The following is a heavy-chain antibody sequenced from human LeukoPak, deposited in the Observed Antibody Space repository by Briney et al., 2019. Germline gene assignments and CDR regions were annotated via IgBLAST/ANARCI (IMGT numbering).Heavy chain of an antibody. D-gene: IGHD1-1*01. Sequence: GGSPRLSCAASGFTFSGSAMHWVRQASGKGLEWVGRIRSKTNSYATSYAASVKGRFALSRDDSKSTAYLQMNSLKTEDTAVYYCTRYNVGFESWGQGTLVTVSS. CDR2: IRSKTNSYAT. J-gene: IGHJ4*02. V-gene: IGHV3-73*01. CDR3: TRYNVGFES. CDR1: GFTFSGSA.